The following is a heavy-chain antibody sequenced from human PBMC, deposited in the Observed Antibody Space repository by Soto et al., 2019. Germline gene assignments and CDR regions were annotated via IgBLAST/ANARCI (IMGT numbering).Heavy chain of an antibody. CDR2: VNDRGGST. CDR1: GFTFWNFA. CDR3: ARWGSGTNFYYHYAMDV. D-gene: IGHD3-16*01. J-gene: IGHJ6*02. V-gene: IGHV3-23*01. Sequence: EVQLLESGGGLVQPGGSLRLSCSTSGFTFWNFAMAWVRQDPGKGLEWVSTVNDRGGSTYYADSVKGRFTISRDDSENTLHLQMSSLRTDDTAIYYCARWGSGTNFYYHYAMDVWGQGTTVTVSS.